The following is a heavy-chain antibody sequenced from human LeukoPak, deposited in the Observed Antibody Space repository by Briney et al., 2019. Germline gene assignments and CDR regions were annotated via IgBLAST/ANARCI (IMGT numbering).Heavy chain of an antibody. CDR2: IKQDGSEK. J-gene: IGHJ4*02. CDR3: ARSLRTFDY. D-gene: IGHD4-17*01. CDR1: GFIFSSFW. Sequence: PGGSLRLSCAASGFIFSSFWLSWVRQAPGKGLEWVANIKQDGSEKYYVDSVKGRFTISRDNAKNSLYLQMNSLRAEDTAVYYCARSLRTFDYWGQGTLVTVSS. V-gene: IGHV3-7*01.